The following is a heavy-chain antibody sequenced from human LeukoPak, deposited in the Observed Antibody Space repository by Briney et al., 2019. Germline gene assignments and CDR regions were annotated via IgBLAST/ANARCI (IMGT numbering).Heavy chain of an antibody. CDR3: ARGLLSDY. CDR2: ISASGGST. CDR1: GFTFSSYA. Sequence: PGGSLRLSCAASGFTFSSYAMSWVRQAPGKGLEWVSAISASGGSTYYADSVKGRFTISRDNAKNSLYLQMNSLRAEDTAVYYCARGLLSDYWGQGTLVTVSS. V-gene: IGHV3-23*01. J-gene: IGHJ4*02. D-gene: IGHD2/OR15-2a*01.